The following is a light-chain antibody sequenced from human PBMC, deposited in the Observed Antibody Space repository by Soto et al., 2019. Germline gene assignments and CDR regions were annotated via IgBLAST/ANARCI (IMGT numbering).Light chain of an antibody. CDR3: NSFAGSAHVV. V-gene: IGLV2-8*01. J-gene: IGLJ2*01. CDR1: SSDVGAYNY. Sequence: QSVLAQPPSASGSPGQSVTISCTGTSSDVGAYNYVSWYQQHPGKAPKLIIYDVSQRPSGVPDRFSGSKSGNTASLTVSGLQAEDEAVYYCNSFAGSAHVVFGGGTKLIVL. CDR2: DVS.